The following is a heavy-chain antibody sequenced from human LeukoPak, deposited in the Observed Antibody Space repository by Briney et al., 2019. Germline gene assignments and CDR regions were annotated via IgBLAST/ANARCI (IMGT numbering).Heavy chain of an antibody. CDR1: GGTFSSYA. D-gene: IGHD3-22*01. V-gene: IGHV1-69*06. CDR2: IIPIFGTA. J-gene: IGHJ5*02. CDR3: ARGRLTYDSSGYDNWFDP. Sequence: GASVKVSCKASGGTFSSYATSWVRQAPGQGLEWMGGIIPIFGTANYAQKFQGRVTITADKSTSTAYMELSSLRSEDTAVYYCARGRLTYDSSGYDNWFDPWGQGTLVTVSS.